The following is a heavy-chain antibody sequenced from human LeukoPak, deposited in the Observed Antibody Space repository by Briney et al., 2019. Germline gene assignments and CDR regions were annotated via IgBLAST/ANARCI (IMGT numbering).Heavy chain of an antibody. J-gene: IGHJ5*02. D-gene: IGHD2-15*01. CDR3: ARELGYCSGGSCYQTANWFDP. V-gene: IGHV4-38-2*02. CDR2: IYHSGST. CDR1: GYSISSGYY. Sequence: SETLSLTCTVSGYSISSGYYWGWIRQPPGKGLEWIGSIYHSGSTYYNPSLKSRVTISLNTSKNQFSLKLSSVTAADTAVYYCARELGYCSGGSCYQTANWFDPWGQGTLVTVSS.